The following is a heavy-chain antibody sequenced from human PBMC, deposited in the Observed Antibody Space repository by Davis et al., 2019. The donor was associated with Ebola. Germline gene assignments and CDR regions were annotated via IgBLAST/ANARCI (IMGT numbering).Heavy chain of an antibody. Sequence: PGGSLRLSCAASGFTFSDYYMSWIRQAPGKGLEWVSYISSSSSYTNYADSVKGRFTISRDNAKNSLYLQMNSLRAEDTAVYYCARDCSTTSCSGDAFDIWGQGTMVTVSS. J-gene: IGHJ3*02. CDR1: GFTFSDYY. V-gene: IGHV3-11*06. D-gene: IGHD2-2*01. CDR2: ISSSSSYT. CDR3: ARDCSTTSCSGDAFDI.